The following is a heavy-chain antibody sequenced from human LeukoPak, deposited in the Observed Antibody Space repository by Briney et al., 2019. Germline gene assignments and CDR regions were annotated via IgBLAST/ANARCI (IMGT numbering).Heavy chain of an antibody. CDR2: ISSSSSYI. CDR1: GFTFSSYS. D-gene: IGHD2-2*01. V-gene: IGHV3-21*01. J-gene: IGHJ4*02. CDR3: ARGKETVVVPDLDY. Sequence: GGSLRVSCAASGFTFSSYSMNWVRQAPGKGLEGVASISSSSSYIYYAGSVKGRFTISRDNAKNSLYLQMNSLRAEDTAVYYCARGKETVVVPDLDYWGQGTLVTVSS.